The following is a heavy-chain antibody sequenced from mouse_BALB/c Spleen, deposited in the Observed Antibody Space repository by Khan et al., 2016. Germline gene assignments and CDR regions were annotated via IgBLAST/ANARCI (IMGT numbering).Heavy chain of an antibody. V-gene: IGHV9-2-1*01. J-gene: IGHJ2*01. Sequence: QIQLVQFGPELKKPGETVKISCKASGYTFTDYLMHWVKQAPGKGLKWMGWINTETGEPTYADDFKGRFAFSLETSASTAYLQINNLKNEDTATYFCAQTARATYFDYWGQGTTLTVSS. D-gene: IGHD3-2*01. CDR2: INTETGEP. CDR3: AQTARATYFDY. CDR1: GYTFTDYL.